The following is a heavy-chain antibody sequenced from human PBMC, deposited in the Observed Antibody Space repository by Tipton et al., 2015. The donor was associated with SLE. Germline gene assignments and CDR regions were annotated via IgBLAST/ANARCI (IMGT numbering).Heavy chain of an antibody. D-gene: IGHD3-9*01. J-gene: IGHJ4*02. Sequence: SLRLSCAVTGITLSSYAMNWVRQAPGKGLEWVSVISGSGESIDYADSVKGRFIISRDNSKNTLYLQMNSLRAEDTAVYYCAKDLSDWPSYLGFGYWGQGTLVTVSS. CDR2: ISGSGESI. CDR1: GITLSSYA. V-gene: IGHV3-23*01. CDR3: AKDLSDWPSYLGFGY.